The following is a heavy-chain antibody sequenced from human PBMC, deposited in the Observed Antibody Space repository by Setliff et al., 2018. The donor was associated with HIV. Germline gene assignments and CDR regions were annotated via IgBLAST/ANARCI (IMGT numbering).Heavy chain of an antibody. J-gene: IGHJ4*02. CDR1: GASFTDYY. Sequence: KTSETLSLTCAFYGASFTDYYWNWVRQPPGKGLEWIGSIYYSGSTYYNPSLKSRVTISVDTSTNQFSLKLSSVTAADTAVYYCARGRRSSGWYVYHWGQGTLVTVSS. CDR3: ARGRRSSGWYVYH. V-gene: IGHV4-34*01. D-gene: IGHD6-19*01. CDR2: IYYSGST.